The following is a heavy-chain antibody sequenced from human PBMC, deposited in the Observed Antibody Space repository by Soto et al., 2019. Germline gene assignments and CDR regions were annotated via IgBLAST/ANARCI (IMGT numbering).Heavy chain of an antibody. Sequence: SETLSLTCAVYGGSFSGYYWSWIRQPPGKELEWIGEINHSGSTNYNPSLKSRVTISVDTSKNQFSLKLSSVTAADTAVYYCARGRGTVTTAIYGMDVWGQGTTVTVSS. D-gene: IGHD4-17*01. CDR3: ARGRGTVTTAIYGMDV. V-gene: IGHV4-34*01. CDR2: INHSGST. J-gene: IGHJ6*02. CDR1: GGSFSGYY.